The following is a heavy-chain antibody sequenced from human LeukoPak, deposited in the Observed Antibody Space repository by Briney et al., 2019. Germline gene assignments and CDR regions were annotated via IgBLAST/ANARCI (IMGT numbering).Heavy chain of an antibody. Sequence: SSETLSLTCAVYGGSFSGYYWSWIRQPPGKGLEWIGEINHSGSTNYNPSLKSRVTISVDTSKNQFSLKLSSVTAADTAVYYCARARIAARLPFDYWGQGTLVTVSS. J-gene: IGHJ4*02. D-gene: IGHD6-6*01. CDR3: ARARIAARLPFDY. CDR1: GGSFSGYY. V-gene: IGHV4-34*01. CDR2: INHSGST.